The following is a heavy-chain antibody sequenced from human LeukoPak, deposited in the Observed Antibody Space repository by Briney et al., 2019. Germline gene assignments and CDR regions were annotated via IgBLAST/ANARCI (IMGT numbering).Heavy chain of an antibody. CDR3: ARLSYYDFWSPNWFDP. CDR2: LYYSGST. J-gene: IGHJ5*02. D-gene: IGHD3-3*01. V-gene: IGHV4-59*01. CDR1: GGSISSYY. Sequence: SETLSLTCTVSGGSISSYYWSWIRQRPGKGLEWIGYLYYSGSTNYNPSLKSQVTISVDTSKNQFSLKLSSVTAADTAVYYCARLSYYDFWSPNWFDPWGQGTLVTVSS.